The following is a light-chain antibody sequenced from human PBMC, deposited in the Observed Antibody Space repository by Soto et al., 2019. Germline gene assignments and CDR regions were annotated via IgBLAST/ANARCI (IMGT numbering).Light chain of an antibody. CDR3: QQYNNCPYT. J-gene: IGKJ2*01. Sequence: EIVMTQSPVALSVSPGESAALSCRASQSVGRNFAWYQQRPGQAPRVLIYGTSTRATGVPARFSGSGSGTDVNLTISSLQSEDFAVYYFQQYNNCPYTLGQGTRLEIK. V-gene: IGKV3-15*01. CDR2: GTS. CDR1: QSVGRN.